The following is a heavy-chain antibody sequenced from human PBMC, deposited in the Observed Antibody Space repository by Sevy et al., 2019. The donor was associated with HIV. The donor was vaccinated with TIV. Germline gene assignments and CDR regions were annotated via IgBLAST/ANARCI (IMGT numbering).Heavy chain of an antibody. Sequence: GESLKIPRKGSGYSFTSYWIGRVRQMPGKGLEWMGINYPGDSDTIYSPSFQGQVTISADKSISTAYLQWSSLKASDTAMDYCAASGYRGYDGAMAAAGKDAFDIWGQGTMVTVSS. CDR3: AASGYRGYDGAMAAAGKDAFDI. V-gene: IGHV5-51*01. J-gene: IGHJ3*02. CDR1: GYSFTSYW. CDR2: NYPGDSDT. D-gene: IGHD5-12*01.